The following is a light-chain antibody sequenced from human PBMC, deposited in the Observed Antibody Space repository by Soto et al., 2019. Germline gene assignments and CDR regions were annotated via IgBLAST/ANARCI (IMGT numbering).Light chain of an antibody. CDR1: SSDIGLYNY. J-gene: IGLJ1*01. CDR3: SSLSTTSTPIV. Sequence: QSVLSQPASMSGSPGQSITIPCTGASSDIGLYNYVSWYQHHPGKAPKLLISEVNVRPSGLSDRFSASKAGNTASLTISGLQPEDEAYYYCSSLSTTSTPIVFGSGTKSPS. CDR2: EVN. V-gene: IGLV2-14*01.